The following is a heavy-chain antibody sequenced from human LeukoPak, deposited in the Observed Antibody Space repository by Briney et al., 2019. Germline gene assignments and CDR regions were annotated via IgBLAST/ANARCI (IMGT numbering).Heavy chain of an antibody. D-gene: IGHD5-18*01. Sequence: GGSLRLSCAVSGFTFSDYTLSWVRQAPGKGLEWVSVISANDGTTYYADSVKGRFTISRDNSKNTLYLQMNSLRAEDTAIYYCANLLAPYSHVVDYWGQGTLVTVSS. CDR1: GFTFSDYT. CDR2: ISANDGTT. V-gene: IGHV3-23*01. CDR3: ANLLAPYSHVVDY. J-gene: IGHJ4*02.